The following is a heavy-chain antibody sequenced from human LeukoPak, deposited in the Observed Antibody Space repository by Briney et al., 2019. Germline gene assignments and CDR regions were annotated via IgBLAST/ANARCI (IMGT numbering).Heavy chain of an antibody. J-gene: IGHJ3*02. D-gene: IGHD2-2*01. CDR3: AKVVPSSGAFDI. Sequence: GSLRLSCAASGFTFSNAWMNWVRQAPGKGLEWVSAISGSGGSTYYADSVKGRFTISRDNSKNTLYLQMNSLRAEDTAVYYCAKVVPSSGAFDIWGQGTMVTVSS. V-gene: IGHV3-23*01. CDR1: GFTFSNAW. CDR2: ISGSGGST.